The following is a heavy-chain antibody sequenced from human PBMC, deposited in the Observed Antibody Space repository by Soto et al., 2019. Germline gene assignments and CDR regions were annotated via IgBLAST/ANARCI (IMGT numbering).Heavy chain of an antibody. CDR2: SSGSGGGA. D-gene: IGHD6-13*01. CDR1: EFTLANYA. CDR3: ARDQRGCSRRADS. Sequence: PGGSLRLSRAASEFTLANYALTWVRQAPCQGLEWFSSSSGSGGGASYADSVKGRFTISRDNSKNTLYLQMNSLRAEDTAVYSCARDQRGCSRRADSSAQGTLVTVSS. V-gene: IGHV3-23*01. J-gene: IGHJ4*02.